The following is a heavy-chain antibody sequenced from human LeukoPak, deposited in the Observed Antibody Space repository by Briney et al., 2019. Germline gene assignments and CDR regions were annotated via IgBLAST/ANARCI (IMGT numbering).Heavy chain of an antibody. CDR1: GFTVSSNY. D-gene: IGHD6-13*01. CDR2: IYSGGST. Sequence: GGSLRLSCAASGFTVSSNYMSWVRQAPGKGLEWVSVIYSGGSTYYADSVKGRFTISRDNSKNTLYLQMNSLRAEDTAVYYCAIAAAGTHLLDYWGQGTLVTVSS. CDR3: AIAAAGTHLLDY. V-gene: IGHV3-53*01. J-gene: IGHJ4*02.